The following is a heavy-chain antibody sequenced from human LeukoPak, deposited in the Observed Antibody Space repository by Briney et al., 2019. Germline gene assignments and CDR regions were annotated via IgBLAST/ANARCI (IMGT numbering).Heavy chain of an antibody. D-gene: IGHD3-10*01. CDR2: LSASGGST. V-gene: IGHV3-23*01. CDR1: GFTFSSFA. J-gene: IGHJ4*02. Sequence: GGSLRLSCAASGFTFSSFAVSCVRPAPGQGRECVSPLSASGGSTYYADSVKGRFTISRDNSKNTLYLQINSLRAEDTAVYYCANLYYYGSGSYESRYFDYWGQGTLVTVSS. CDR3: ANLYYYGSGSYESRYFDY.